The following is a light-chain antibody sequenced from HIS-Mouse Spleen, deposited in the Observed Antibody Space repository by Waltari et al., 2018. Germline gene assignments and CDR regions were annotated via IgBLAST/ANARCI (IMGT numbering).Light chain of an antibody. CDR3: YSTDRSGNHRV. V-gene: IGLV3-10*01. J-gene: IGLJ2*01. Sequence: SYELTQPPSVSVSPGHTARITCSGDALPKNYAYWYQQKSGQAPVLVIYEDSKRPSGIPERFSGSSSGTMATLTISGAQVEDEADYYCYSTDRSGNHRVFGGGTKLTVL. CDR2: EDS. CDR1: ALPKNY.